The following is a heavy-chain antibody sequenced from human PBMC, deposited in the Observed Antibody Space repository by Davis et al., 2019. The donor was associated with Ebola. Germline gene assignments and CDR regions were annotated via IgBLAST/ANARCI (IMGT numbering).Heavy chain of an antibody. J-gene: IGHJ6*02. CDR2: LTPFNGNT. Sequence: SSVTVSCKPSGYTFTYRYLHWVRQAPGQALEWMGWLTPFNGNTNYAQKFQDRVTITRDRSMSTAYMELSSLRSEDTAMYYCASAGVVPYYYYGMDVWGQGTTVTVSS. V-gene: IGHV1-45*02. CDR3: ASAGVVPYYYYGMDV. CDR1: GYTFTYRY. D-gene: IGHD2-15*01.